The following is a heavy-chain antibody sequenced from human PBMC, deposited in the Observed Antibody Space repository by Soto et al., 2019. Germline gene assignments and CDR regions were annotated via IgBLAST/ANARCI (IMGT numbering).Heavy chain of an antibody. D-gene: IGHD5-12*01. J-gene: IGHJ4*02. Sequence: QVQLVQSGAEVKKPGSSVKVSCKTSGDIFSGYSISWVRQAPGQGLEWVGGIIPIFGTTNYAQRFHGRVTITADKSTSTDYMELYSLKSEDTAVYYCARDLGSGYDPGDYWGQGTLVTVSS. V-gene: IGHV1-69*14. CDR1: GDIFSGYS. CDR3: ARDLGSGYDPGDY. CDR2: IIPIFGTT.